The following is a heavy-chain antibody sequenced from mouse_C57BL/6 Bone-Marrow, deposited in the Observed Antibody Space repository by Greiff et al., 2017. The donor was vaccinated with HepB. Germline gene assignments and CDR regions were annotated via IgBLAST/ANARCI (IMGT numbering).Heavy chain of an antibody. Sequence: VQLKQSGAELVRPGASVKLSCTASGFNIKDDYMHWVKQRPEQGLEWIGWIDPENGDTEYASKFQGKATITADTSSNTAYLQLSSLTSEDTAVYYCTKRRWDWYFDVWGTGTTVTVSS. V-gene: IGHV14-4*01. J-gene: IGHJ1*03. CDR3: TKRRWDWYFDV. CDR1: GFNIKDDY. CDR2: IDPENGDT.